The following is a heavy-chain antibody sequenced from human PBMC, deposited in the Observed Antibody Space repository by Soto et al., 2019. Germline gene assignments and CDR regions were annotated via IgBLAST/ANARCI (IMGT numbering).Heavy chain of an antibody. CDR3: ASQISEGIAAAGTARFDY. CDR1: GFTFTSSA. Sequence: GASVKVSCKASGFTFTSSAVQWVRQARGQSLEWMGWIVPDSGNTSYAQKFQERVTMTRDMSTSTVYMEMSSLRSEDTAVYYCASQISEGIAAAGTARFDYWGQGTLVTVSS. J-gene: IGHJ4*02. V-gene: IGHV1-58*01. D-gene: IGHD6-13*01. CDR2: IVPDSGNT.